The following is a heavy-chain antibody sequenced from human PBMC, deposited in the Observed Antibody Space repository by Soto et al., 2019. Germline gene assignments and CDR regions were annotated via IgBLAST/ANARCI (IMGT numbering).Heavy chain of an antibody. V-gene: IGHV3-23*01. CDR1: GYSFTNFH. CDR2: ISGSGGST. J-gene: IGHJ2*01. D-gene: IGHD4-17*01. CDR3: AKTGDYFAMYFDL. Sequence: SCKASGYSFTNFHIHWVRQAPGQGLEWMGMIDPISGSGGSTYYADSVKGRFTISRVNSKNTLYLQMNSLRAEDTAVYYCAKTGDYFAMYFDLWGRGTLVTVSS.